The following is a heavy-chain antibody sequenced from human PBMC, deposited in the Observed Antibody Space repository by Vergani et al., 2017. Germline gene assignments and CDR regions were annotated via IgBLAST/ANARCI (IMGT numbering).Heavy chain of an antibody. CDR2: IVVGSGNT. J-gene: IGHJ6*03. Sequence: QMQLVQSGPEVKKPGTSVKVSCKASGFTFTSSAMQWVRQARGQRLEWIGWIVVGSGNTNYAQKFQGRVTITADKSTSTAYMELSSLRSEDTAVYYCARDQSKGDPWYYYYYMDVWGKGTTVTVSS. CDR3: ARDQSKGDPWYYYYYMDV. CDR1: GFTFTSSA. V-gene: IGHV1-58*02. D-gene: IGHD3-16*01.